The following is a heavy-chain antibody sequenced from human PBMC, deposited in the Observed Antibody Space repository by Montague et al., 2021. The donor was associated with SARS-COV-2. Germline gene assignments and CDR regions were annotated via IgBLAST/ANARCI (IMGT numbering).Heavy chain of an antibody. J-gene: IGHJ6*03. CDR3: ARLRDGVVPSPILGVGPYYSYYYMDG. CDR2: INHGGST. D-gene: IGHD3-10*01. Sequence: SETLSLTCAVHGTSFSGYYWNWIRQPPGKGLEWIGEINHGGSTKYSPSLKRRLTISADTSKNQFSLKLTSVAAADTAVYYCARLRDGVVPSPILGVGPYYSYYYMDGWGRGTTVTVSS. CDR1: GTSFSGYY. V-gene: IGHV4-34*01.